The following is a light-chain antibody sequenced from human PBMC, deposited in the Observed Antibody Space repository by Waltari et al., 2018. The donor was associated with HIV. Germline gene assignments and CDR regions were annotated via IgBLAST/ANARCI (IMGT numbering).Light chain of an antibody. CDR3: ASYGGRNNRVL. J-gene: IGLJ2*01. CDR1: RSDIGNYAY. Sequence: QSALTQPPSASGSPEQSVTLSCTGTRSDIGNYAYVSWYQQHPGKAPNLLIYEVDKRPSGVPDRFSGSKSGETASLTVSGLQAEDEADYYCASYGGRNNRVLFGGGTRLTVL. CDR2: EVD. V-gene: IGLV2-8*01.